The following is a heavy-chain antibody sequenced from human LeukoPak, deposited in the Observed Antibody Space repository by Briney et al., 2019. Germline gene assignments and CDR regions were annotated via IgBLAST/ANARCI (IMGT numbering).Heavy chain of an antibody. CDR3: ASGDAHAFDI. CDR1: GFTFSSYW. D-gene: IGHD3-10*01. CDR2: INGDGSGT. V-gene: IGHV3-74*01. Sequence: GSLRLSCAASGFTFSSYWMHWVRQAPGKGLVWVSRINGDGSGTSYAASVKGRFTISRDNAKNTLYLQMNSLRVEDTAVYYCASGDAHAFDIWGQGTMVTVSS. J-gene: IGHJ3*02.